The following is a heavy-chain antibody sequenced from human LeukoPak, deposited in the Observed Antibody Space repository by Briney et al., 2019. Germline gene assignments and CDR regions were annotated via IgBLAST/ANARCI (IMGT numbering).Heavy chain of an antibody. V-gene: IGHV4-59*01. J-gene: IGHJ4*02. Sequence: PSETLSLTCTVSGVSISRYYWSWIRQPPGKGLEWIGYIYYSGSTNYNPSLKSRVTISVDTSKNQFSLKLSSVAAADTAVYYCARVSRLWFGELSGYFDYWGQGTLVTVSS. CDR2: IYYSGST. D-gene: IGHD3-10*01. CDR3: ARVSRLWFGELSGYFDY. CDR1: GVSISRYY.